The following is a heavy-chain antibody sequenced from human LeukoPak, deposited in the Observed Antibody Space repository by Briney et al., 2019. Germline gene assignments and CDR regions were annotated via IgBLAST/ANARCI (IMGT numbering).Heavy chain of an antibody. D-gene: IGHD3-22*01. J-gene: IGHJ5*02. Sequence: GGSLRLSCAASGFTVSTNYMIWVRQAPGKGLDWVSVLYSDGTTYYADSVKGRFIISRDNTRNTLSLQMHSLRAEDTAVYYCARRENNDYYLSWGQGTLVTVSS. V-gene: IGHV3-53*01. CDR3: ARRENNDYYLS. CDR1: GFTVSTNY. CDR2: LYSDGTT.